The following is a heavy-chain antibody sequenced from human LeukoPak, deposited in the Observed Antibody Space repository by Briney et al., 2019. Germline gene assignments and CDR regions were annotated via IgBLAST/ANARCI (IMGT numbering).Heavy chain of an antibody. V-gene: IGHV1-69*05. CDR2: IIPIFGTA. J-gene: IGHJ4*02. CDR3: ARGDYFDY. CDR1: GYTFTSYY. Sequence: SVKVSCKASGYTFTSYYMHWVRQAPGQGLEWMGRIIPIFGTANYAQKFQGRVTITTDESTSTAYMELSSLRSEDTAVYYCARGDYFDYWGQGTLVTVSS.